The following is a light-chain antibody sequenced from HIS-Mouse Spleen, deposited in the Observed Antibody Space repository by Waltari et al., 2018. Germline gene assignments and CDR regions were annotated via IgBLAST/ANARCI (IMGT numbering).Light chain of an antibody. J-gene: IGLJ2*01. CDR2: LNSDGSH. V-gene: IGLV4-69*01. CDR1: SGHSSYA. Sequence: QLVLTQSPSASASLGASVKLTCPLSSGHSSYALAWPQQQPEKGPRYLMKLNSDGSHSKGDGIPDRFSGSSSGAERYLTISSLQSEDEADYYCQTWGTGVVFGGGTKLTVL. CDR3: QTWGTGVV.